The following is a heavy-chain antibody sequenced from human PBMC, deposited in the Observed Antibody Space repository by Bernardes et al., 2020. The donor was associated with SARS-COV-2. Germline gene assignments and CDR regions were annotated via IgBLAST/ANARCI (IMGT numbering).Heavy chain of an antibody. CDR2: ISGSCCSP. J-gene: IGHJ3*02. V-gene: IGHV3-23*01. Sequence: GSLRLSCAASVFTFSSYAMSWVRQPPGKGLAWVSSISGSCCSPYSAASVKGRFTLSRDNSKNTLYLQMNSLSAEDTAVYYCAKEQSSGRYGDDFDIWGQGTMVIVSS. CDR3: AKEQSSGRYGDDFDI. D-gene: IGHD3-22*01. CDR1: VFTFSSYA.